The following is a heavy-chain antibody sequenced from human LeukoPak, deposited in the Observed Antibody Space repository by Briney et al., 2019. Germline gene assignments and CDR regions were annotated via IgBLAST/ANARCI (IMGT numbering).Heavy chain of an antibody. Sequence: GRSLRLSCAASGFTFSSYAMHWVRQAPGKGLEWVAVISYDGSNKYYADSVKGRFTISRDNSKNTLYLQMNSLRAEDTAVYYCARGFYYYDSSGYPAEYFQHWGQGTLVTVSS. CDR3: ARGFYYYDSSGYPAEYFQH. CDR1: GFTFSSYA. D-gene: IGHD3-22*01. CDR2: ISYDGSNK. J-gene: IGHJ1*01. V-gene: IGHV3-30*04.